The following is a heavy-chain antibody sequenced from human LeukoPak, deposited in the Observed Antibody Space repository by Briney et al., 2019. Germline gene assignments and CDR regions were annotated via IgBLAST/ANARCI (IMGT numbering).Heavy chain of an antibody. CDR3: ARGEYYSSGYYPVYFDY. J-gene: IGHJ4*02. D-gene: IGHD3-22*01. V-gene: IGHV1-46*01. CDR1: GYTFTSYY. Sequence: ASVKVSCTASGYTFTSYYMHWVRQAPGQGLEWMGIINPSGGSTSYAQKFQGRVTMTRDTSTNTVYMELSSLRSEDTAVYYCARGEYYSSGYYPVYFDYWGQGTLVTVSS. CDR2: INPSGGST.